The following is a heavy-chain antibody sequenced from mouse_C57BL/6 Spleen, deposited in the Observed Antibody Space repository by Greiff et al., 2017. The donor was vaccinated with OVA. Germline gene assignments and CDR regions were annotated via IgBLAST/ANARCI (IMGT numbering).Heavy chain of an antibody. CDR3: ARDRGQLRPLDY. CDR1: GFTFSSYA. V-gene: IGHV5-4*01. Sequence: DVQLVESGGGLVKPGGSLKLSCAASGFTFSSYAMSWVRQTPEKRLEWVATISDGGSYTYYPDNVKGRFTISRDNAKNNLYLQMSHLKSEDTAMYYCARDRGQLRPLDYWGQGTTLTVSS. J-gene: IGHJ2*01. D-gene: IGHD3-2*02. CDR2: ISDGGSYT.